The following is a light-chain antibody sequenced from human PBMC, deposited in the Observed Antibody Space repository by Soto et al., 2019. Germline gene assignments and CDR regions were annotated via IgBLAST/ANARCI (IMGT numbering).Light chain of an antibody. J-gene: IGKJ4*01. V-gene: IGKV1-39*01. CDR1: QYISDF. Sequence: EIQMTQSPSDMYASVGDRVTITCRASQYISDFLNWYQQKPGKAPVILIYAASTLQSGVPSRFTGSRSETNFTLIISSLQPEDFATYYCQQSYTTPLTFGGGTKVDI. CDR3: QQSYTTPLT. CDR2: AAS.